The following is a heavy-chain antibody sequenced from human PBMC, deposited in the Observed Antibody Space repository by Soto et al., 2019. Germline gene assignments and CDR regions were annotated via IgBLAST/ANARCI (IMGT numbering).Heavy chain of an antibody. CDR2: IWHDGSKR. J-gene: IGHJ5*02. V-gene: IGHV3-33*01. CDR1: GFTFTSYG. CDR3: ERNLDLRKLDL. D-gene: IGHD3-3*01. Sequence: QVQLVESGGGVVQPGRSLRLSCAASGFTFTSYGIHWVRQPPGKGLEWVAVIWHDGSKRYYADSVEGRFIISRDHSKNTVYLQMNRLRDGDRAVFYCERNLDLRKLDLLGPGTLVTVS.